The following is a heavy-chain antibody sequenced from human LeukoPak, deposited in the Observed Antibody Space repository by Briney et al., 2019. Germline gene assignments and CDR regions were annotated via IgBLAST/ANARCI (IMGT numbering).Heavy chain of an antibody. Sequence: PLETLSLTCAVYGGSFSGYYWSWIRQPPGKGLEWIGEISQSGSTNYNSSLKSRVTISVDTSKNQFSLKLTSVTAADTAVYYCARGGGYNWFDPWGQGTLVTVSS. V-gene: IGHV4-34*01. CDR3: ARGGGYNWFDP. CDR2: ISQSGST. CDR1: GGSFSGYY. J-gene: IGHJ5*02.